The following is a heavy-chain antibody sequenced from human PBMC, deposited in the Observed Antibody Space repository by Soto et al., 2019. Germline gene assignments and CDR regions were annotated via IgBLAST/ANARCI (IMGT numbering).Heavy chain of an antibody. Sequence: QVQLVQSGAEVKKPGASVKVSCKASGYTFTSYGISWVRQAPGQGLEWMGWISAYNGNKKYAQKLQGRVTMTTDTSTITAYMERRSLRSDDTAVYYCARDLAQQLFDYWGQGTLVTVSS. CDR1: GYTFTSYG. CDR2: ISAYNGNK. CDR3: ARDLAQQLFDY. D-gene: IGHD6-13*01. J-gene: IGHJ4*02. V-gene: IGHV1-18*01.